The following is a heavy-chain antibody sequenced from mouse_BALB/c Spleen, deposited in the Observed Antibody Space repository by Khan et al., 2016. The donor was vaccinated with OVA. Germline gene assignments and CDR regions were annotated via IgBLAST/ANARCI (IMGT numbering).Heavy chain of an antibody. CDR1: GFDFSRYW. V-gene: IGHV4-1*02. CDR2: INPDSSTI. J-gene: IGHJ3*01. Sequence: EVKLLESGGGLVQPGGSLKLSCAASGFDFSRYWMSWVRQAPGKGLEWIGEINPDSSTITYTPSLKDKFIISRDNAKTTLYLQMSKVRSEDTALYYCARPYRYDGRAWFAYWGQGTLVTVSA. D-gene: IGHD2-14*01. CDR3: ARPYRYDGRAWFAY.